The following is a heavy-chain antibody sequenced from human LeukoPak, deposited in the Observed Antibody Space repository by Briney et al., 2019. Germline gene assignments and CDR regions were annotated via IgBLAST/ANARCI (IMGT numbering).Heavy chain of an antibody. J-gene: IGHJ4*02. V-gene: IGHV4-38-2*02. CDR3: ARRYGDY. D-gene: IGHD4-17*01. CDR2: FYHGGST. CDR1: GYSISTGYY. Sequence: SETLSLTCTVSGYSISTGYYWDWIRQPPGKGLEWIGTFYHGGSTYYNPSLKSRVTISVDTSKNQFSLKLSSVTAADTAVYYCARRYGDYWGQGTLVTVSS.